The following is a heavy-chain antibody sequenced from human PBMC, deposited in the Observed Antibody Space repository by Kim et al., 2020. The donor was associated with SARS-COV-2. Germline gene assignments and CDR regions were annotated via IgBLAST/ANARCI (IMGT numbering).Heavy chain of an antibody. V-gene: IGHV1-46*01. Sequence: QGRVTMTRDTSTSTVYMELSSLRSEDTAVYYCARDGDYVWGSYPQYYFDYWGQGTLVTVSS. J-gene: IGHJ4*02. D-gene: IGHD3-16*02. CDR3: ARDGDYVWGSYPQYYFDY.